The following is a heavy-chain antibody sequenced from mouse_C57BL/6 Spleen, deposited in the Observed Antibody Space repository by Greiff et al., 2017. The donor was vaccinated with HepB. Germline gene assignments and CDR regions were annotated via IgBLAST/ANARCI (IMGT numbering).Heavy chain of an antibody. Sequence: EVQLQQSGPELVKPGASVKISCKASGYTFTDYYMNWVKQSHGKSLEWNGDINPNNGGTSYNQKFKGKVTLTVDKSSSTAYMELRSLTSEGSAVFSCAKGGNVWYFDVWGTGTTVTVSS. CDR3: AKGGNVWYFDV. V-gene: IGHV1-26*01. CDR1: GYTFTDYY. J-gene: IGHJ1*03. CDR2: INPNNGGT. D-gene: IGHD2-1*01.